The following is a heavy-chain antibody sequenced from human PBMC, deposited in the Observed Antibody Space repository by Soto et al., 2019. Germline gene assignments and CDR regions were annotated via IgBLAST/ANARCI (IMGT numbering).Heavy chain of an antibody. J-gene: IGHJ4*02. V-gene: IGHV3-23*01. Sequence: PGGSLRLSCAAPGFTFSSYAMGWVHQAPGKGLELVSTISAGGGRTYYADSVKGRFTISRDNSKNTLYLQMNSLRAEDTAVYYCTKGYYYDTCGYFDSWGQGTLVTVSS. CDR2: ISAGGGRT. D-gene: IGHD3-22*01. CDR1: GFTFSSYA. CDR3: TKGYYYDTCGYFDS.